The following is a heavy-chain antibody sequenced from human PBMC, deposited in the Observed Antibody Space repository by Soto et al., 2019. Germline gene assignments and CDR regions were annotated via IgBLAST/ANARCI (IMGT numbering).Heavy chain of an antibody. CDR2: INPNSGGT. CDR3: ARDNGSGSSSTFDY. Sequence: GASVKVSCKASGYTFTGYYMHWVRQAPGQGLEWMGWINPNSGGTNYAQKLQGWVTMTRDTSISTAYMELSRLRSDDTAVYYCARDNGSGSSSTFDYWGQGTLVTVSS. J-gene: IGHJ4*02. D-gene: IGHD1-26*01. CDR1: GYTFTGYY. V-gene: IGHV1-2*04.